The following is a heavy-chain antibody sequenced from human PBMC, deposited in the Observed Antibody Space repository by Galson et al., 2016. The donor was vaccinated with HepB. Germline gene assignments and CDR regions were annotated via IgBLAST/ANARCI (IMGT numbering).Heavy chain of an antibody. D-gene: IGHD5-24*01. CDR3: ARGDDYVGLDY. V-gene: IGHV3-33*01. J-gene: IGHJ4*02. Sequence: SLRLSCAASGFLLSSYGIHWVRQAPGKGLEWVALIRYDGYTKHYAASVKGQFTISRENSKNTVYLQMNSLRAEDTAIYYCARGDDYVGLDYRGQGTLVTVSS. CDR1: GFLLSSYG. CDR2: IRYDGYTK.